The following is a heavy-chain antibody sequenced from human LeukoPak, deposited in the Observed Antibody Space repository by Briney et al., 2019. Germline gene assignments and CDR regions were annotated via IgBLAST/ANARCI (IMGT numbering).Heavy chain of an antibody. V-gene: IGHV1-46*01. D-gene: IGHD5-18*01. CDR2: INPSGGST. CDR1: GYTFTSYY. Sequence: GASVKVSCKASGYTFTSYYMHWVRQAPGQGLEWMGIINPSGGSTSYAQKFQGRVTMTRDTSISTAYMELSRLRSDDTAVYYCARDLERIQLWSNWFDPWGQGTLVTVSS. J-gene: IGHJ5*02. CDR3: ARDLERIQLWSNWFDP.